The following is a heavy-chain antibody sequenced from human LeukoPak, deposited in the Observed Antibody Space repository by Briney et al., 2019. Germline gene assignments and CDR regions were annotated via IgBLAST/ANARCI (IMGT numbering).Heavy chain of an antibody. Sequence: PSETLSLTCAVYGGSFSGYYWSWIRQPPGKGLEWIGEINHSGSTNYNPSLKSRVTISVDTSKNQFSLKLSSVTAADTAVYYCARRGSCDFWSGYYINWFDPWGQGTLVTVSS. V-gene: IGHV4-34*01. J-gene: IGHJ5*02. CDR2: INHSGST. CDR1: GGSFSGYY. D-gene: IGHD3-3*01. CDR3: ARRGSCDFWSGYYINWFDP.